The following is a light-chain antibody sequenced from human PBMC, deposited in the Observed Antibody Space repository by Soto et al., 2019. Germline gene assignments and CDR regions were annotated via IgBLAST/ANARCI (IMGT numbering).Light chain of an antibody. Sequence: EIVMTQSPATLFVSLGERATLSCRASQSVSTNLAWYQHKPGQAPRLLIYGASARATGFPARFSGSGSGTEFTLTISSLQSEDFAVYYCQQYNNWPFTFGPGTKVDIK. CDR2: GAS. J-gene: IGKJ3*01. V-gene: IGKV3-15*01. CDR3: QQYNNWPFT. CDR1: QSVSTN.